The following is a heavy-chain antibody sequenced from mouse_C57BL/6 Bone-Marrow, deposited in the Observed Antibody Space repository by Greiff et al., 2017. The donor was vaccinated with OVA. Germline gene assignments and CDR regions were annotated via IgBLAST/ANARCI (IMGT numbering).Heavy chain of an antibody. D-gene: IGHD4-1*02. Sequence: VQLQQSGAELVKPGASVKISCKASGYAFSSYWMNWVKQRPGKGLEGIGQIYPGDGDTNYNGKFKGKATLTADKSSSTAYMQLSSLTSEDSAVYFCARGQLGYYFDYWGQGTTLTVSS. V-gene: IGHV1-80*01. CDR2: IYPGDGDT. CDR1: GYAFSSYW. J-gene: IGHJ2*01. CDR3: ARGQLGYYFDY.